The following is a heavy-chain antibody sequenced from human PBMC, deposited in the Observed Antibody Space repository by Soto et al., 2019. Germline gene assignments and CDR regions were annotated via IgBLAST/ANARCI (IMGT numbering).Heavy chain of an antibody. J-gene: IGHJ6*02. CDR1: GGSISDYHW. CDR2: IYHSGTT. CDR3: ARDRAAAPTHQYYGMDV. D-gene: IGHD6-25*01. Sequence: PSETLSLTCAVSGGSISDYHWWSWVRQPPGKGLEWIGEIYHSGTTNYKPSLRSRVTISVDKSKNQFSLKLTSVTAADTAVYYCARDRAAAPTHQYYGMDVCGPGTTVTVSS. V-gene: IGHV4-4*02.